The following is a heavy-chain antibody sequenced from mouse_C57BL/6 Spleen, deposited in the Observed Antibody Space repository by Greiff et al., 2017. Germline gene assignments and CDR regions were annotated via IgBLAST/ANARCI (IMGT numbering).Heavy chain of an antibody. V-gene: IGHV5-4*01. CDR3: ARAGRGWYFDV. CDR1: GFTFSSYA. Sequence: EVQLVVSGGGVVKPGGSLKLSCAASGFTFSSYAMSWVRQTPEKRLEWVATISAGGSYTYYPDHVKGRFTISRDNAKNNLDLQMSQLKSEDTAMYYCARAGRGWYFDVWGTGTTVTVSS. J-gene: IGHJ1*03. CDR2: ISAGGSYT.